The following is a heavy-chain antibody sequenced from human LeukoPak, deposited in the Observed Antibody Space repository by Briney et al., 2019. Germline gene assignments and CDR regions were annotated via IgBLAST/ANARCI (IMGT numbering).Heavy chain of an antibody. CDR3: ARGPGISSGWLNYFDY. D-gene: IGHD6-19*01. Sequence: SETLSLTCAVYGGSFSGYYWSWIRQPPGKGLEWIGEINHSGSTNYNPSLKSRVTISVDTSKNQFSLKLSSVTAADTAVYYCARGPGISSGWLNYFDYWGQGTLVTVSS. J-gene: IGHJ4*02. CDR2: INHSGST. CDR1: GGSFSGYY. V-gene: IGHV4-34*01.